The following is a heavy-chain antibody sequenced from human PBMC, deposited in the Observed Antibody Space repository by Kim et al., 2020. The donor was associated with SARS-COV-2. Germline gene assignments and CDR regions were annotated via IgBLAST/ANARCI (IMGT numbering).Heavy chain of an antibody. Sequence: SGPTLVNPTATLTLTCTVSGFSLSNARMGVSWIRQPPGKALEWLAHIFSNDEKSYSTSLKSRLTISKDTSKSQVVLTMTNMDPVDTATYYCARIHYYGSGSYYMGPAVDPWGQGTLVTVSS. D-gene: IGHD3-10*01. CDR3: ARIHYYGSGSYYMGPAVDP. CDR1: GFSLSNARMG. V-gene: IGHV2-26*01. J-gene: IGHJ5*02. CDR2: IFSNDEK.